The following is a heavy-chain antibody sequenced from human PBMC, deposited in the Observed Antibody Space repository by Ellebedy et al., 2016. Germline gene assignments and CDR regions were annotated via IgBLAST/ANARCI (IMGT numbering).Heavy chain of an antibody. Sequence: GGSLRLSCAASGFTFSGYSMNWVRQAPGKGLEWVSSISSSSSYIYYSDSVKGRFTISRDNAKNSLYLQMNSLRAEDTAVYYCARDGLTVVVPAAAHKYYFDYWGQGTLVTVSS. CDR1: GFTFSGYS. J-gene: IGHJ4*02. CDR3: ARDGLTVVVPAAAHKYYFDY. D-gene: IGHD2-2*01. V-gene: IGHV3-21*01. CDR2: ISSSSSYI.